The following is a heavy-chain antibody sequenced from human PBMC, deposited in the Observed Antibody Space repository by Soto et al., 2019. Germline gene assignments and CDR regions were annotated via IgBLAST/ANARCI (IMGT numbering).Heavy chain of an antibody. CDR3: ASGSMECPDY. CDR2: INSDGSST. D-gene: IGHD3-3*01. J-gene: IGHJ4*02. V-gene: IGHV3-74*01. Sequence: PVGSLRLSCAASGFTFSSYCMHWVRQAPGKGLVWVSRINSDGSSTSYADSVKGRFTISRDNAKNTLYLQMNSLRAEDTAVYYCASGSMECPDYWGQGTLVTVSS. CDR1: GFTFSSYC.